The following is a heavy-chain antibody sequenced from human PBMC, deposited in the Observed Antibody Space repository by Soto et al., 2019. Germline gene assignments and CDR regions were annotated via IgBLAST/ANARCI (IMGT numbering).Heavy chain of an antibody. J-gene: IGHJ3*02. D-gene: IGHD2-15*01. CDR1: GYSFTSYW. V-gene: IGHV5-51*01. Sequence: PGESLKISCKGSGYSFTSYWIGWVRQMPGKGLEWMGIIYPGDSDTRYSPSFQGQVTISADKSISTAYLQWSSLKASDTAMYYCARHAEVALYAFDIWGQGTMVTVSS. CDR3: ARHAEVALYAFDI. CDR2: IYPGDSDT.